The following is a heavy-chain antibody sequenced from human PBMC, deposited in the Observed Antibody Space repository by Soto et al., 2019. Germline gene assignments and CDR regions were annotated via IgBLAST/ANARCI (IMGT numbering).Heavy chain of an antibody. CDR2: IHSSGYT. J-gene: IGHJ3*02. CDR3: ARGMEAAPDVFDI. Sequence: SETLSLTCTVSGASINRGGYYWSWIRQHPGKGLEWIGYIHSSGYTYYNPSLKSRVTISLDTSKNQFSLELRSVTAADTAVYYCARGMEAAPDVFDIWGQGTMVTVSS. V-gene: IGHV4-31*03. D-gene: IGHD2-15*01. CDR1: GASINRGGYY.